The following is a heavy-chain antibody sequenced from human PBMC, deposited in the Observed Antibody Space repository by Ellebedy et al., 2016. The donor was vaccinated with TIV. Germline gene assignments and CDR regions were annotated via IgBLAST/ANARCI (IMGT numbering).Heavy chain of an antibody. CDR1: GYDFTNYW. CDR3: AREEDTGSSWFTY. D-gene: IGHD6-13*01. Sequence: PGGSLRLSCNGSGYDFTNYWIGWVRQMPGKGLEWMAIIYPSNSDTRYSPSFVGQVTISADKSISTAYLQWDSLVASDTAMYYCAREEDTGSSWFTYWGRGTLVTVSS. J-gene: IGHJ4*02. V-gene: IGHV5-51*01. CDR2: IYPSNSDT.